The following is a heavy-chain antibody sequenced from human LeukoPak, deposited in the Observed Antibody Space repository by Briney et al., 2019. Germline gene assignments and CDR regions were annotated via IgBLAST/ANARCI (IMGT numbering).Heavy chain of an antibody. J-gene: IGHJ4*02. Sequence: QPGGSLRLSCAASGFTFSTYAMTWVRQAPGKGLEWVSGINSNGDEIYYADSVRGRFTISRDNSNNALYLQMDSLRAEDTAVYYCANWIGSSPRDYWGQGTLVTVSS. CDR3: ANWIGSSPRDY. CDR1: GFTFSTYA. D-gene: IGHD6-6*01. CDR2: INSNGDEI. V-gene: IGHV3-23*01.